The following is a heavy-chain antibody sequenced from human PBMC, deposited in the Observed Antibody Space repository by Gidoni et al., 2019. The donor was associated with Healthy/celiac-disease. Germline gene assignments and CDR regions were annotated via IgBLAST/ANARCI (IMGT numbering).Heavy chain of an antibody. CDR1: GGSFSGYY. CDR3: ARGGYCSGGSCYLTYYYYYGMDV. J-gene: IGHJ6*04. D-gene: IGHD2-15*01. CDR2: INHSGST. Sequence: QVQLQQWGAGLLKPSETLSLTCAVYGGSFSGYYWSWLRQPPGKGLEWIGEINHSGSTNYNPSLKSRVTISVDTSKNQFSLKLSSVTAADTAVYYCARGGYCSGGSCYLTYYYYYGMDVWGKGTTVTVSS. V-gene: IGHV4-34*01.